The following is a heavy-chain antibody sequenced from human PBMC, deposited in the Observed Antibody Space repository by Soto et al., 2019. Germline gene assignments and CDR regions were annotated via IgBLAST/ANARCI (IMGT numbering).Heavy chain of an antibody. V-gene: IGHV4-34*01. CDR3: ARGRSDFDA. Sequence: SETLSLTCAVCGASLSDNYCNWIRQPPGKGLEWIGEINHSGNTNYHPSLWSQCTISNDTPKNQLALNLRSVSAADTAVDDCARGRSDFDAWGQGTPVTVSS. J-gene: IGHJ5*02. CDR2: INHSGNT. CDR1: GASLSDNY. D-gene: IGHD3-3*01.